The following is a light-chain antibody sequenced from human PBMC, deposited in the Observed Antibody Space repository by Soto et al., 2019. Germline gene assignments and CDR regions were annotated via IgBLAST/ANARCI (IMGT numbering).Light chain of an antibody. Sequence: QSALTQPASVSGSPGQSITISCTGTSSDVGGYNYVSWYQQHPGKAPKLMIYGVSNRPSGVSNRFSGSKSGNTAYRTISGLQAEDEADSYCSSYTRSSTLVFGGGTKVTVL. V-gene: IGLV2-14*03. CDR1: SSDVGGYNY. J-gene: IGLJ2*01. CDR3: SSYTRSSTLV. CDR2: GVS.